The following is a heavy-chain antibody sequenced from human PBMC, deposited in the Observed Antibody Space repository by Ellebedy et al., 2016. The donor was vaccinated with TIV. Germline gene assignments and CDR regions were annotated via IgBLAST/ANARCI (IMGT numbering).Heavy chain of an antibody. J-gene: IGHJ4*02. Sequence: MPSETLSLTCTVSGCSISSSSYYWGWIRQPPGKGLEWIGSIYYSGRTYYNPSLKSRVTISVDTSKNQFSLKLSSVTAADTAVYYCVSVGHDYGDYWGQGTLVTVSS. V-gene: IGHV4-39*01. CDR3: VSVGHDYGDY. CDR1: GCSISSSSYY. D-gene: IGHD4-23*01. CDR2: IYYSGRT.